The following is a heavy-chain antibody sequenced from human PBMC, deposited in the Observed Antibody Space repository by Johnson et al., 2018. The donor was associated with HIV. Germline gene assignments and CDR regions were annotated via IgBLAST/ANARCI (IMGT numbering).Heavy chain of an antibody. D-gene: IGHD3-16*01. CDR3: AKDLGDAVGTSHDAFDI. J-gene: IGHJ3*02. Sequence: QVQLVESGGGLVQPGGSLRLSCAASAFTFSSYGMHWVRQAPGKGLEWVAVISFDGNNKYYTDSVKGRFTISRDNSRNTLYLQLNSLRAEDTAVYYCAKDLGDAVGTSHDAFDIWGKWTMVTVSS. CDR2: ISFDGNNK. CDR1: AFTFSSYG. V-gene: IGHV3-30*18.